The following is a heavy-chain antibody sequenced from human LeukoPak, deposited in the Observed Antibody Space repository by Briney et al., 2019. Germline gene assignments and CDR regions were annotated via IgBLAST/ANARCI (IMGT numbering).Heavy chain of an antibody. V-gene: IGHV4-39*01. CDR3: ARSYYYDYRQIDY. CDR2: IYYSGST. Sequence: SETVSLTCTVSGDSISTSSYYWGWIRQPPGKGLEWLGSIYYSGSTYYNPSLKSRVTISVDTSKSQFSLNLYSVTAADTAVFYCARSYYYDYRQIDYWGQGTLVTVSS. J-gene: IGHJ4*02. CDR1: GDSISTSSYY. D-gene: IGHD3-22*01.